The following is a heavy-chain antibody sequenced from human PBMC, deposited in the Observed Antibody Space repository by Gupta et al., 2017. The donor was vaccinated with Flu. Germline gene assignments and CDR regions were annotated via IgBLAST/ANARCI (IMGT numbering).Heavy chain of an antibody. CDR3: VRVSSGGYFLDY. V-gene: IGHV1-18*01. CDR1: GYTLTSNG. J-gene: IGHJ4*02. D-gene: IGHD3-10*01. CDR2: INIGHGHT. Sequence: QIQLVQSGGEVKKPGASVTVSCKASGYTLTSNGISWVRQAPGQGLEWMGWINIGHGHTNYAQSFQGRVTMTRDTSTNTAYMELRSLRSDDTAVYFCVRVSSGGYFLDYWGQGTLVTVSP.